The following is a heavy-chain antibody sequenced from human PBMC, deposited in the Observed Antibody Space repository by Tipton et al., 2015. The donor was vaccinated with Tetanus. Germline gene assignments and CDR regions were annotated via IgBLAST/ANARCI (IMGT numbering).Heavy chain of an antibody. Sequence: VQLVQSGAEVKKPGESLRISCKASGYEFISYWIAWVRQMPGKGLEWMGVIYPADSDIRNSPSFQGQVTMSVDKSTSTAYLQGRSLKASDSAMYYCARHSGGSEIGYYDDMDVWGQGTTVTVSS. J-gene: IGHJ6*02. CDR3: ARHSGGSEIGYYDDMDV. CDR1: GYEFISYW. D-gene: IGHD3-10*01. CDR2: IYPADSDI. V-gene: IGHV5-51*01.